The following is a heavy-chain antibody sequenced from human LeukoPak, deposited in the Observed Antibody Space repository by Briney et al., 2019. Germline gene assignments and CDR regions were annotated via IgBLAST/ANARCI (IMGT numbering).Heavy chain of an antibody. CDR2: INSDGSST. Sequence: GGSLRLSCAASGFTFSSYSMNWVRQAPGKGLVWVSRINSDGSSTSYADSVKGRFTISRDNAKNTLYLQMNSLRAEDTAVYYCARVGYCSSTSCYVGHDWGQGTLVTVSS. CDR3: ARVGYCSSTSCYVGHD. CDR1: GFTFSSYS. D-gene: IGHD2-2*01. V-gene: IGHV3-74*01. J-gene: IGHJ4*02.